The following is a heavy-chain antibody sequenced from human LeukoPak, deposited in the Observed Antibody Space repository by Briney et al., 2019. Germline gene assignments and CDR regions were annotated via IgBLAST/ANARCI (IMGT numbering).Heavy chain of an antibody. V-gene: IGHV3-23*01. Sequence: HPGGSLRLSCAASGFTFSSYAMSWVRQAPGKGLEWVSAISGSGGSTYYADSVKGRFTISRDNSKNTLYLQMNSLRAEDTAVYYCAKGGPNWNDDDYYYYMDVWGKGTTVTVSS. CDR3: AKGGPNWNDDDYYYYMDV. D-gene: IGHD1-1*01. J-gene: IGHJ6*03. CDR2: ISGSGGST. CDR1: GFTFSSYA.